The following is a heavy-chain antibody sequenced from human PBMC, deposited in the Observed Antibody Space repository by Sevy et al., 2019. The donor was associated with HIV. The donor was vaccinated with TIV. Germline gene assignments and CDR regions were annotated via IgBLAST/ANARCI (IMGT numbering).Heavy chain of an antibody. V-gene: IGHV3-33*01. Sequence: GESLKISCVASGFIFSTYGMHWVRQAPGKGLEWVAVIWYVGINKDYADSVKGRFIISRDNSKKTMYLEMDSLGAEDTAVYYCARDSRNGLDPWGQGALVTVSS. D-gene: IGHD2-8*01. J-gene: IGHJ5*02. CDR2: IWYVGINK. CDR3: ARDSRNGLDP. CDR1: GFIFSTYG.